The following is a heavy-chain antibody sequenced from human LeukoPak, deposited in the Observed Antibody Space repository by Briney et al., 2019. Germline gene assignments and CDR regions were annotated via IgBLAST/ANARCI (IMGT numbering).Heavy chain of an antibody. D-gene: IGHD1-26*01. CDR3: ATSIPWEPLDY. J-gene: IGHJ4*02. V-gene: IGHV3-7*01. CDR2: IKQDGTEK. CDR1: GFTFTTYW. Sequence: HGGSLRLSCAASGFTFTTYWMSWVRQAPGKGLEWVANIKQDGTEKYYVDSVKGRFTISRDNAENSLYLQMNSLRAEDTAVYYCATSIPWEPLDYWGQGTLVTVSS.